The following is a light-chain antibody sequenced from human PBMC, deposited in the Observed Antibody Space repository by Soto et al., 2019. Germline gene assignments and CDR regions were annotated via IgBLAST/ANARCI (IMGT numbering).Light chain of an antibody. CDR1: QSISSY. V-gene: IGKV1-39*01. CDR3: QQGYISPGT. J-gene: IGKJ1*01. CDR2: AAC. Sequence: DLQMTQSPSSLSASVGDRVTITYRASQSISSYLNWYQHKPGKAPKYLIYAACSLQSGVPSRFSGSRSGTAFTLAISSLQPEDFATYYFQQGYISPGTFEQGTKVETK.